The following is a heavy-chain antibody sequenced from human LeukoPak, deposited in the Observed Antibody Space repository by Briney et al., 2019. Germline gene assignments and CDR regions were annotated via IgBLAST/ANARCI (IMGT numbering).Heavy chain of an antibody. J-gene: IGHJ5*02. CDR3: AKDHFGSGSPNWFGP. D-gene: IGHD3-10*01. V-gene: IGHV3-23*01. CDR1: GFTFGRYA. CDR2: ISASSGAF. Sequence: SCAGSGFTFGRYAMTWFRQLQGKGLKWVSAISASSGAFFYTDSVKGRFTISRDNSKNTLYLQMNSMRVGDTAVYYCAKDHFGSGSPNWFGPWGQGTLVTVSS.